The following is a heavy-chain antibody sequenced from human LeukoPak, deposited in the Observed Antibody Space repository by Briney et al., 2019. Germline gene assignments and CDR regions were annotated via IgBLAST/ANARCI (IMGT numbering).Heavy chain of an antibody. J-gene: IGHJ4*02. CDR1: GFTFSSYA. CDR3: ARGSFYHIAWDY. D-gene: IGHD2-21*01. CDR2: ISSNGGST. V-gene: IGHV3-64*01. Sequence: TGGSLRLSCAASGFTFSSYAMHWVRQAPGKGQEYVSAISSNGGSTYYANSVKGRFTISRDNSKNTLYLQMGSLRAEDMAVYYCARGSFYHIAWDYWGQGTLVTVSS.